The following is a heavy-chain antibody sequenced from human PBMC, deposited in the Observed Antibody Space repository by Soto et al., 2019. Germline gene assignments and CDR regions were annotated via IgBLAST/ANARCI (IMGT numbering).Heavy chain of an antibody. CDR1: GFTFTNYY. J-gene: IGHJ4*02. V-gene: IGHV3-11*06. Sequence: GGSLRLSCAASGFTFTNYYISWIRQAPGKGLEWVSYISANNVYTNYADSVKGRFTISRDNGKNSVYLQMDGLRAEDTAVYYCARDLEVGSYLYYFDFWGQGALVTVSS. CDR2: ISANNVYT. CDR3: ARDLEVGSYLYYFDF. D-gene: IGHD1-26*01.